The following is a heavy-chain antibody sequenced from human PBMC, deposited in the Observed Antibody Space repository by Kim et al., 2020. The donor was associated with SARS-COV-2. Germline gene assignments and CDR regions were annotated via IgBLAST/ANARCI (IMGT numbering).Heavy chain of an antibody. D-gene: IGHD1-1*01. CDR2: IYYSGST. Sequence: SETLSLTCTVSGGSISSGGYYWSWIRQHPGKGLEWIGYIYYSGSTYYNPSLKSRVTISVDTSKNQFSLKLSSVTAADTAVYYCARDPLNNPVPLVYIYSYGMDVWGQGTTVTVSS. CDR1: GGSISSGGYY. V-gene: IGHV4-31*03. J-gene: IGHJ6*02. CDR3: ARDPLNNPVPLVYIYSYGMDV.